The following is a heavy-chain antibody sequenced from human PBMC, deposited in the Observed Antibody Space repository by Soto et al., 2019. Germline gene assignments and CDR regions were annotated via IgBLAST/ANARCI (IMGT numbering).Heavy chain of an antibody. Sequence: TSETLSLTCTVSGGSISSSSYYWGWIRQPPGKGLEWIGSIYYSGSTYYNPSLKSRVTISVDTSKNQFSLKLSSVTAADTAVYYCARRSPSSTSCYSCGWFDPWGQGTLVTVSS. D-gene: IGHD2-2*02. CDR3: ARRSPSSTSCYSCGWFDP. V-gene: IGHV4-39*01. J-gene: IGHJ5*02. CDR1: GGSISSSSYY. CDR2: IYYSGST.